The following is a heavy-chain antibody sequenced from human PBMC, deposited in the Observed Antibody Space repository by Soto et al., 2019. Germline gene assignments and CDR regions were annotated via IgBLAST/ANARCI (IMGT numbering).Heavy chain of an antibody. D-gene: IGHD1-7*01. CDR1: GFTFSSYA. J-gene: IGHJ4*02. CDR3: ARGGPWNYDFDY. CDR2: ISSNGGST. V-gene: IGHV3-64*01. Sequence: GGSLRLSCAASGFTFSSYAMHWVRQAPGKGLEYVSAISSNGGSTYYANSVKGRFTISRDNSKNTLYLQMGSLRAEDMAVYYCARGGPWNYDFDYWGQGTLVTVSS.